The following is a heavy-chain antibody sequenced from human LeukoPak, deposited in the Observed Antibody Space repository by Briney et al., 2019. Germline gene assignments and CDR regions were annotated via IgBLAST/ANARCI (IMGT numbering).Heavy chain of an antibody. CDR3: ARAALRFLEWLPPAEYFQH. D-gene: IGHD3-3*01. CDR2: ISAYNGST. Sequence: ASVKVSCKASGYTFTSYGISWVRQAPGQGLEWMGWISAYNGSTNYAQKLQGRVTMTADTSTSTAYMELRSLRSDDTAVYYCARAALRFLEWLPPAEYFQHWGQGTLVTVSS. CDR1: GYTFTSYG. J-gene: IGHJ1*01. V-gene: IGHV1-18*01.